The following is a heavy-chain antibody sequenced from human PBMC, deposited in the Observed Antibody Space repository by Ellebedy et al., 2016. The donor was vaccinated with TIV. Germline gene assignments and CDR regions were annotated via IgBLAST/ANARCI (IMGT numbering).Heavy chain of an antibody. CDR2: ISYDGSDQ. V-gene: IGHV3-30*01. CDR3: AQEITTVSTHRKNY. CDR1: GFTFSGYA. Sequence: GESLKISCAASGFTFSGYAMHWVRQAPGKGLEWVAVISYDGSDQYYADSVKGRITISRDNSKNTLYLQMNSLRVEDTAGYYCAQEITTVSTHRKNYWGQGTLVSVSS. D-gene: IGHD4-17*01. J-gene: IGHJ4*02.